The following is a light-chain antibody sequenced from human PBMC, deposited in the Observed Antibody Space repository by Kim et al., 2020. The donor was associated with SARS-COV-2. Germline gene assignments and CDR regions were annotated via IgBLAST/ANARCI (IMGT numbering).Light chain of an antibody. CDR3: QQFDNLPT. CDR1: QGISKY. Sequence: SASVGDRVTITCQASQGISKYLNWYQQKPGKAPELLIYDASSLATGVPSRFSGTGSETDFTFTIDSLQPEDIATYYCQQFDNLPTFGQGTRLEIK. CDR2: DAS. V-gene: IGKV1-33*01. J-gene: IGKJ5*01.